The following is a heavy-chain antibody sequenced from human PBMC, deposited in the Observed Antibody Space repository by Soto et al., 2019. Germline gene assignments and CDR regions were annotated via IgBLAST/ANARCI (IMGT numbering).Heavy chain of an antibody. J-gene: IGHJ4*02. D-gene: IGHD3-10*01. CDR2: VSDNGGTS. Sequence: GGSLRLSCSASGFTFSNYAMYWVRQAPGKGLEYVSAVSDNGGTSYYADSVKGRFTISRDNSKNTLYLQMSRLRAEDTAVYYCVKVPRGPRHYFDYWGQGTLVTVSS. V-gene: IGHV3-64D*08. CDR3: VKVPRGPRHYFDY. CDR1: GFTFSNYA.